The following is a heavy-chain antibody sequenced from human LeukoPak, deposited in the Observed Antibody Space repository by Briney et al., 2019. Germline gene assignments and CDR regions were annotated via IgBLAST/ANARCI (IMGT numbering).Heavy chain of an antibody. J-gene: IGHJ3*01. D-gene: IGHD6-19*01. V-gene: IGHV3-48*01. CDR3: ARSTGWYRNAFDV. CDR2: ISSSSGTI. CDR1: GFTFSSYS. Sequence: GGSLRLSCAASGFTFSSYSMNWVRQAPGKGLEWVSYISSSSGTIYYADSVKGRFTISRDNAENSLYLQMSSLRADDTAVYYCARSTGWYRNAFDVWGQGTLVTVSS.